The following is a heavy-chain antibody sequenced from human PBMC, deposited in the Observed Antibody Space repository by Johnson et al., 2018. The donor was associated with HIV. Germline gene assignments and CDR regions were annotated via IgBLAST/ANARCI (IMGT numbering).Heavy chain of an antibody. J-gene: IGHJ3*02. D-gene: IGHD1-14*01. Sequence: QVQLVESGGGVVQPGRSLRLSCAASGFTFSSYAMHWVRQAPGKGLEWVAVISYDGSTGYAESVKGRFTISRDNAKNSLYLQMNSLRAEDTAVYYCARGFHRGGAFDIWGQGTTVTVSS. V-gene: IGHV3-30-3*01. CDR2: ISYDGST. CDR3: ARGFHRGGAFDI. CDR1: GFTFSSYA.